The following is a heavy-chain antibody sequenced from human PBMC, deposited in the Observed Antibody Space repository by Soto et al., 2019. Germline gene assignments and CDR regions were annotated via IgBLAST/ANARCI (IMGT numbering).Heavy chain of an antibody. V-gene: IGHV4-34*01. CDR2: INHSGST. J-gene: IGHJ4*02. Sequence: PSKTLSLTCAVYGGSFSGYYWSWIRQPPGKGLEWIGEINHSGSTNYNPSLKSRVTTSVDTSKNQFSLKPSSVTAADTAVYYCAREGGYDYVWGSYRPVPLDYWGQGTLVTVS. CDR3: AREGGYDYVWGSYRPVPLDY. D-gene: IGHD3-16*02. CDR1: GGSFSGYY.